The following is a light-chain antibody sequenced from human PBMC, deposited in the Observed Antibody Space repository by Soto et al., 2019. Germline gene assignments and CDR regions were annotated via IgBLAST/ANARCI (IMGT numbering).Light chain of an antibody. CDR1: QSVSSSY. Sequence: EIVLTQSPGTLSLSPGERATLSCTASQSVSSSYLAWYQQKPGQAPRLLIYGASSRATGIPDRFSGSGSGTDFTLTIIRLEPEDFAVYYCQQYGSSPPSITFGQGTRLEIK. CDR2: GAS. J-gene: IGKJ5*01. V-gene: IGKV3-20*01. CDR3: QQYGSSPPSIT.